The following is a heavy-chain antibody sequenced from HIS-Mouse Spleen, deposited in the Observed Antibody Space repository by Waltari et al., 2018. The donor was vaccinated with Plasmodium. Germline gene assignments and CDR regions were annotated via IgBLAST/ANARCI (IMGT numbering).Heavy chain of an antibody. CDR3: ARDRITGTSYFDY. D-gene: IGHD1-7*01. Sequence: QLQLQESGPGLVTPSETLSLTCPVSGGSIRSSSYYWGWIRQPPGKGRAWIGSIYYSGSTYYNPSLKSRVTISVDTSKNQFSLKLSSVTAADTAVYYCARDRITGTSYFDYWGQGTLVTVSS. CDR1: GGSIRSSSYY. CDR2: IYYSGST. V-gene: IGHV4-39*07. J-gene: IGHJ4*02.